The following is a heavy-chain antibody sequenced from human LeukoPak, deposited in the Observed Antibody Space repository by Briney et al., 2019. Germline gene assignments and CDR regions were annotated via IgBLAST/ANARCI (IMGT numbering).Heavy chain of an antibody. CDR1: GYTFTGYY. CDR3: ARVNGLRGGSYGP. D-gene: IGHD1-26*01. V-gene: IGHV1-2*02. J-gene: IGHJ5*02. CDR2: INPNSGGT. Sequence: ASVKVSCKASGYTFTGYYMHWVRQAPGQGLEWMGWINPNSGGTNYAQKFQGRVTMTRDTSISTAYMELSRLRSDDTAVYYCARVNGLRGGSYGPWGQGTLVTVSS.